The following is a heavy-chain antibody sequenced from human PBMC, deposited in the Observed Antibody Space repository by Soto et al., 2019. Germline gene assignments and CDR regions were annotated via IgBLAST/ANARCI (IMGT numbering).Heavy chain of an antibody. CDR2: ISSSSSYI. CDR1: GFTFSSYS. V-gene: IGHV3-21*01. J-gene: IGHJ4*02. CDR3: AGRRLGSPAPVD. Sequence: GGSLRLSCAASGFTFSSYSMNWVRQAPGKGLEWVSSISSSSSYIYHADSVKGRFTISRDNAKNSLYLQMNSLRAEDTAVYYCAGRRLGSPAPVDWGQGTLVTVSS. D-gene: IGHD2-15*01.